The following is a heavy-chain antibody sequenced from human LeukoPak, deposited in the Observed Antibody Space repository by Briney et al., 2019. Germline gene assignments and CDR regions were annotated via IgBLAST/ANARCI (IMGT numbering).Heavy chain of an antibody. J-gene: IGHJ4*02. Sequence: PGGSLRLSCAASGFTFSSYAMSWVRQAPGKGLEWVSAISGSGGSAYYADSVKGRFTISRDNSKNTLYLQMNSLRAEDTAVYYCAKGEEPYYDLTPVDYWGQGTLVTVSS. CDR2: ISGSGGSA. D-gene: IGHD3-22*01. CDR1: GFTFSSYA. V-gene: IGHV3-23*01. CDR3: AKGEEPYYDLTPVDY.